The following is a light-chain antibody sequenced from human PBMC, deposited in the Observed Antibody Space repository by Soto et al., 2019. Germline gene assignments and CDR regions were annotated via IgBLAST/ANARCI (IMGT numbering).Light chain of an antibody. CDR1: HSVGNK. V-gene: IGKV3-15*01. CDR2: GAS. Sequence: EIELTQSPVTLSVSTGERATLSCRASHSVGNKLGWYQQRPGQAPRLLIIGASTRPTGVPAKFSGSGSGTEFSLTINNLQSEDSAIYFCHQYANWFTFTFGQGTRLEI. J-gene: IGKJ5*01. CDR3: HQYANWFTFT.